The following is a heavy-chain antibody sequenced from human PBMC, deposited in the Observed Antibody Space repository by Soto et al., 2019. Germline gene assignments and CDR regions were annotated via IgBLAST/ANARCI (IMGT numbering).Heavy chain of an antibody. Sequence: SETLSLTCTVSGGSSSSGDYYWSWIRQPPGKGLERIGYIYYSGSTYYNPSLKSRVTISVDTSKNQFSLKLSSVTAADTAVYYCARAMVVTQNWFDPWGQGTLVTVSS. CDR2: IYYSGST. D-gene: IGHD2-21*02. J-gene: IGHJ5*02. V-gene: IGHV4-30-4*01. CDR1: GGSSSSGDYY. CDR3: ARAMVVTQNWFDP.